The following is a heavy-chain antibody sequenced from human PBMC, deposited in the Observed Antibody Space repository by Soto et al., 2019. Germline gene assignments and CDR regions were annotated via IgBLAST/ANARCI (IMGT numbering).Heavy chain of an antibody. D-gene: IGHD3-3*01. Sequence: GGSLRLSCAASGFTFSSYAMTWVRQAPGKGLEWVSGISGSGDSTYYADSVKGRFTISRDNSKNTLYLQMNSLRAEDTAVYYCVKDYPIGVGKYYFEYWGQGTLVTVSS. V-gene: IGHV3-23*01. J-gene: IGHJ4*02. CDR2: ISGSGDST. CDR1: GFTFSSYA. CDR3: VKDYPIGVGKYYFEY.